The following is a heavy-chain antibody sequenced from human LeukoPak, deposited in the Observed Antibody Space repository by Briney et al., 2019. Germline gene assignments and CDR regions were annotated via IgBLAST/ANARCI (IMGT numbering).Heavy chain of an antibody. Sequence: PGGSLRLSCAASGFTFSSYAMSWVRQAPGKGLEWVSAISGNGAGTYYADSVKGRFTISRDNSYNTVSLQMNSLRDEDTGVYFCAKGLRTGVGPYMGYHYYMDVWGKGATVTVSS. V-gene: IGHV3-23*01. D-gene: IGHD3-16*01. CDR2: ISGNGAGT. J-gene: IGHJ6*03. CDR3: AKGLRTGVGPYMGYHYYMDV. CDR1: GFTFSSYA.